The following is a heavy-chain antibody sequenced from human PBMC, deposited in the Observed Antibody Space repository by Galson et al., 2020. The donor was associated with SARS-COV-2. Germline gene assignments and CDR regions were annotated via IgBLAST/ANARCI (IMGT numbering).Heavy chain of an antibody. V-gene: IGHV3-33*06. CDR1: GFTFSSYG. J-gene: IGHJ6*02. D-gene: IGHD3-10*01. CDR2: IWYDGSNK. Sequence: QAGGSLRLSCAASGFTFSSYGMHWVRQAPGKGLEWVAVIWYDGSNKYYADSVKGRFTISRDNSKNTLYLQMNSLRAEDTAVYYCAKEVSEYGWFGVGSESNGMDVWGQGTTVTVSS. CDR3: AKEVSEYGWFGVGSESNGMDV.